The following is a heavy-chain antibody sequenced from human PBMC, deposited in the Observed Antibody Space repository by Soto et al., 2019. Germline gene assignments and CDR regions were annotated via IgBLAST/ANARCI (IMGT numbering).Heavy chain of an antibody. Sequence: KASETLSLTCTVSGGSISSYYWSWIRQPPGKGLEWIGYIYYSGSTNYNPSLKSRVTISVDTSKNQFSLKLSSVTAADTAVYYCARYYDFWSGYYTAWFDPWGQGTLVTVSS. J-gene: IGHJ5*02. CDR2: IYYSGST. V-gene: IGHV4-59*01. CDR3: ARYYDFWSGYYTAWFDP. D-gene: IGHD3-3*01. CDR1: GGSISSYY.